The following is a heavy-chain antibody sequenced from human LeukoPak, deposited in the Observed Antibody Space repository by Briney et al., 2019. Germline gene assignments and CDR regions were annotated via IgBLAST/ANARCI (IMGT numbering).Heavy chain of an antibody. D-gene: IGHD6-13*01. CDR2: FSGSGDRT. CDR3: AKGLSAAVTDGFDI. CDR1: GFTFSSYA. Sequence: AGSQRLSRVGSGFTFSSYAVIWVRQAPGKGLEWVSAFSGSGDRTYYADSVRGRFSISRDNSKNTVYLQMSSLRAEETAVYHCAKGLSAAVTDGFDIWGQGTMVTVSS. V-gene: IGHV3-23*01. J-gene: IGHJ3*02.